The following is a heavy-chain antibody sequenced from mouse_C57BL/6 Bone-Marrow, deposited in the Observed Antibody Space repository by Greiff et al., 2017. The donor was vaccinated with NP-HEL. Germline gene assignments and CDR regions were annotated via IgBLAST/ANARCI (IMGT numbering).Heavy chain of an antibody. J-gene: IGHJ3*01. CDR2: FYPGGGSI. D-gene: IGHD1-1*02. CDR3: ARHHYGLFAY. CDR1: GYTFTEYT. V-gene: IGHV1-62-2*01. Sequence: LVESGAELVKPGASVKLSCKASGYTFTEYTIHWVKQRSGQGLEWIGWFYPGGGSITYNEKFKDKATLTADKSSSTVYMELSRLTSEDAAVYFCARHHYGLFAYWGQGTLVTVSA.